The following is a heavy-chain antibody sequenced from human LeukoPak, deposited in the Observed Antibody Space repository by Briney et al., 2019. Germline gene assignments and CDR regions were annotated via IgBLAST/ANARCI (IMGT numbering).Heavy chain of an antibody. CDR3: AKDAVAPGSSGDYFDY. CDR2: ITGNGGRT. D-gene: IGHD3-10*01. J-gene: IGHJ4*02. V-gene: IGHV3-23*01. CDR1: GFTFSSNA. Sequence: GGSLRLSGAASGFTFSSNAMSWGRQAPGKGLEWASVITGNGGRTDYADSVKGRFTISRDNSKNTLSLQMNSLRAEDTAVYYCAKDAVAPGSSGDYFDYWGQGTLVTVSS.